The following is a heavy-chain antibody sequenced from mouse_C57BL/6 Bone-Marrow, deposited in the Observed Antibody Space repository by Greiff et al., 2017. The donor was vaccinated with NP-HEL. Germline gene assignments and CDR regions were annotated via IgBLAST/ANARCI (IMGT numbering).Heavy chain of an antibody. CDR1: GYTFTSYW. V-gene: IGHV1-50*01. J-gene: IGHJ2*01. CDR3: AREGNCDDYYVDY. CDR2: IDPSDSYT. D-gene: IGHD2-4*01. Sequence: QVQLQQPGAELVKPGASVKLSCKASGYTFTSYWMQWVKQRPGQGLQWIGEIDPSDSYTNYNQTFKGKATLTVDTSSSTAYMLLSSLTSEDSAVYYCAREGNCDDYYVDYWGQGTTLTVSS.